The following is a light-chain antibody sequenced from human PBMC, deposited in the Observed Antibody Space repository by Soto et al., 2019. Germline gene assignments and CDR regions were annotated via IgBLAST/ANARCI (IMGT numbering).Light chain of an antibody. V-gene: IGLV2-23*01. CDR3: CSSAPESTYV. Sequence: QSVLAQPASVSGSPGQSITISCTGTSSDVGAYNSVSWYQQHPHRAPQVIIYKGTQRPSGVSNRFSGSTSGNAASLTISALQAADEPDYFFCSSAPESTYVFGTGTKGTVL. CDR2: KGT. CDR1: SSDVGAYNS. J-gene: IGLJ1*01.